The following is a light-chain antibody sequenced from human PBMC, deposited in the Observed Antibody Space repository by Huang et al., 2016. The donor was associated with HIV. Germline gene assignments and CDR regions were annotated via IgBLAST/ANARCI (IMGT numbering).Light chain of an antibody. Sequence: EIVMTQSPATLSVSPGARVILSCRASEGVGSSLAWYQQKPGQAPRPLSYGASSRASGVPPRFSGSGSGTEFTLIISGLQSADFAVYYCQQYDKWPPLLTFGGGTKVEIK. V-gene: IGKV3-15*01. CDR1: EGVGSS. CDR3: QQYDKWPPLLT. CDR2: GAS. J-gene: IGKJ4*01.